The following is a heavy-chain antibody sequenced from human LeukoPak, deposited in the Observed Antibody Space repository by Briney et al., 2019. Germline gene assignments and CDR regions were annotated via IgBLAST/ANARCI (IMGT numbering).Heavy chain of an antibody. Sequence: PGGSLRLSCAASGFTFSSYSMNWVRQAPGKGLEWVSYISSSGSTIYYADSVKGRFTISRDNAKNSLYLQMNSLRAEDTAVYYCASNVDIVATIAFDIWGQGTMVTVSS. CDR1: GFTFSSYS. V-gene: IGHV3-48*04. CDR2: ISSSGSTI. D-gene: IGHD5-12*01. CDR3: ASNVDIVATIAFDI. J-gene: IGHJ3*02.